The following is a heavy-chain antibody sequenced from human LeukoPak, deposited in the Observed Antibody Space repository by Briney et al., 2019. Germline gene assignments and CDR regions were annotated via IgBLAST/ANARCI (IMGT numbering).Heavy chain of an antibody. J-gene: IGHJ4*02. CDR3: ARDPGPTLFGSVTERAPTFDY. D-gene: IGHD3-10*01. Sequence: GASVKVSCKASGYTFTGYYMHWVRQAPGQGLEWMGWINPNSGGTNYAQKFQGRVTMTRDTSISTAYMELSRLRSDNTAVYYCARDPGPTLFGSVTERAPTFDYWGQGTLVTVSS. CDR1: GYTFTGYY. V-gene: IGHV1-2*02. CDR2: INPNSGGT.